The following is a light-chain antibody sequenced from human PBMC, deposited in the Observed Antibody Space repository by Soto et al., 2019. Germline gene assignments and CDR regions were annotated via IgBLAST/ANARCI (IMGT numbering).Light chain of an antibody. CDR3: LQYYDYPYT. V-gene: IGKV1-17*01. CDR1: QGIRTD. J-gene: IGKJ2*01. Sequence: DIPMTQSPSSLSAAVEDRVTITCRASQGIRTDLAWYEHKPGKAPKRLIYAASSLQSGVPSRFSGSGSGTKFTLTITSLQTEDSATYYCLQYYDYPYTFGQGTRLEIK. CDR2: AAS.